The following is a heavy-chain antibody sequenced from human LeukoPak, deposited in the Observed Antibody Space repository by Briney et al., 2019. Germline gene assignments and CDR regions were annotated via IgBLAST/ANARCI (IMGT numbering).Heavy chain of an antibody. V-gene: IGHV4-34*01. CDR2: INHRGRT. D-gene: IGHD3-22*01. J-gene: IGHJ4*02. CDR1: GESFSGDF. CDR3: ARGQYDSGGYHYGIRAFYFDY. Sequence: SEALSLTCGVYGESFSGDFWTWLRQAPGKGLEWIGEINHRGRTNYSPSLTGRVTISVDTSMNQFSLQLRSVTAADTALYYCARGQYDSGGYHYGIRAFYFDYWGQGILVTVSS.